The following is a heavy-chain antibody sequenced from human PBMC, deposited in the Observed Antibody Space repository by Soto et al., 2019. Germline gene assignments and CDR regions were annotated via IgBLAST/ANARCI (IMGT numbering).Heavy chain of an antibody. CDR2: IYYSGST. V-gene: IGHV4-59*01. CDR1: GDSISSYY. J-gene: IGHJ5*02. CDR3: ARGVATIGP. Sequence: QVQLQESGPRLVKPSETLSLTCTVSGDSISSYYWSWIRQPPGKGLEWIGYIYYSGSTNYNPSLKSRVTISVDTPKNPFSLKLTPVTAADPAVYYCARGVATIGPWGQGTLVTVSP. D-gene: IGHD5-12*01.